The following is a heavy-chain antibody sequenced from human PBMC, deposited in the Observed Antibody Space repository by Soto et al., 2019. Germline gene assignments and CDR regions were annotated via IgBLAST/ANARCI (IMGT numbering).Heavy chain of an antibody. D-gene: IGHD2-8*01. Sequence: LRLSCAASGFTFSTYSINWVRQAPGKGLEWISYISDNSSVIYYADAVKGRFTISRDNAKNSLYLQMNSLRDEDTAVYYCARDRDAYCSKGICSGPYFDYWGQGTLVTVSS. V-gene: IGHV3-48*02. J-gene: IGHJ4*02. CDR3: ARDRDAYCSKGICSGPYFDY. CDR1: GFTFSTYS. CDR2: ISDNSSVI.